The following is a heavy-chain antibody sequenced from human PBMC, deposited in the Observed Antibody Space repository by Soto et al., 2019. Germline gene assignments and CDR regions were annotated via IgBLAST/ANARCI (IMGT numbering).Heavy chain of an antibody. J-gene: IGHJ6*02. V-gene: IGHV3-33*01. Sequence: QVQLVESGGGVVQPGRSLRLSCAASGFTFSSYGMHWVRQAPGKGLEWVAVIWYDGSNKYYADSVKGRFTISRDNSKNSLDLQMNSLRAEDTAVYYCARYYYDSSGYSLNGMDVWGQGTTVTVSS. D-gene: IGHD3-22*01. CDR2: IWYDGSNK. CDR1: GFTFSSYG. CDR3: ARYYYDSSGYSLNGMDV.